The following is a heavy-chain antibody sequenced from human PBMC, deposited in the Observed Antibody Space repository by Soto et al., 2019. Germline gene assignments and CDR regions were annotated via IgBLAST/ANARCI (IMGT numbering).Heavy chain of an antibody. D-gene: IGHD6-19*01. CDR2: ISGSGGST. J-gene: IGHJ4*02. V-gene: IGHV3-23*01. Sequence: GGSPRLSCAASGFTFSSYAMSWVRQAPGKGLEWVSAISGSGGSTYYADSVKGRFTISRDNSKNTLYLQMNSLRAEDTAVYYCAKTHSSGGTFDYWGQGTLVTVSS. CDR3: AKTHSSGGTFDY. CDR1: GFTFSSYA.